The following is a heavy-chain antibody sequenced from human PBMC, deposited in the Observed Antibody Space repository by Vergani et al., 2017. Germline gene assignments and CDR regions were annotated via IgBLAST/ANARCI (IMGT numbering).Heavy chain of an antibody. Sequence: QVQLQQWGAGLLKPSETLSLTCAVYGGSFSGYYWSWIRQPPGKGLEWIGEINHSGSTNYNPSLKSRVTISVGTSKNQFSLKLSSVTAADTAVYYCARRAPYKTGSIAPKTPLGYFDYWGQGTLVTVSS. CDR1: GGSFSGYY. CDR3: ARRAPYKTGSIAPKTPLGYFDY. J-gene: IGHJ4*02. D-gene: IGHD3-10*01. CDR2: INHSGST. V-gene: IGHV4-34*01.